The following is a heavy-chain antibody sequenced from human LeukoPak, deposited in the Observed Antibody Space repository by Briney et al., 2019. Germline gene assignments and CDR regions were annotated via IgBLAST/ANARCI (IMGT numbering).Heavy chain of an antibody. J-gene: IGHJ6*02. Sequence: GGSLRLSCAASGFTVSSNYMSWVRQAPGKGLEWVSVNYSGDSTYYADSVKGRFTISRDNSKNTLYLQMNTLRAEDTAVYYCARLGQGLPPSYYFGMDVWGQGTTVTV. CDR2: NYSGDST. CDR3: ARLGQGLPPSYYFGMDV. D-gene: IGHD6-19*01. V-gene: IGHV3-66*01. CDR1: GFTVSSNY.